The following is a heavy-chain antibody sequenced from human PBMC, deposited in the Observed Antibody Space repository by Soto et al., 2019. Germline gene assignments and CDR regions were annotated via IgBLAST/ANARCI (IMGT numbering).Heavy chain of an antibody. CDR1: GASISNGGYF. V-gene: IGHV4-30-4*02. Sequence: SEPLSLTSSLSGASISNGGYFGSWIRQSPGKGLEWIGHIHNSGSPYNNPSLKSRVTISVDTSKNQFSLKLSSVTAADTAVYYCARHAPGSGSYHIYWGQGTLVTVSS. J-gene: IGHJ4*02. CDR3: ARHAPGSGSYHIY. CDR2: IHNSGSP. D-gene: IGHD3-10*01.